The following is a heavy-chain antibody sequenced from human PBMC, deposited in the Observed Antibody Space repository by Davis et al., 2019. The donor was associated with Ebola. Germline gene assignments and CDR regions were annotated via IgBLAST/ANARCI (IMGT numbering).Heavy chain of an antibody. Sequence: GESLKISCAASGFSFSTYAMSWVRQAPGKGLEWVSAVSGGSGSTHYADSVKGRFTISRDNAKNSLYLQMNSLRAEDTAVYYCARAIEGYYYYYGMDVWGQGTTVTVSS. CDR1: GFSFSTYA. CDR3: ARAIEGYYYYYGMDV. CDR2: VSGGSGST. V-gene: IGHV3-23*01. J-gene: IGHJ6*02.